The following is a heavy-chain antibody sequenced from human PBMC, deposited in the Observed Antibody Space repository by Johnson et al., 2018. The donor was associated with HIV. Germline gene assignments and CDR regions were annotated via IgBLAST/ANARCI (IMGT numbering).Heavy chain of an antibody. CDR1: EFTFSRYA. D-gene: IGHD4-23*01. CDR3: ARGSVVGGNSGYDAFDI. J-gene: IGHJ3*02. CDR2: ISYDGSNK. Sequence: QVKLVESGGGVVQPGRSLRLSCAASEFTFSRYAIDWVRQAPDKGLEWVAIISYDGSNKYYVDSVKGRFTISRDLSKNTLYLQMDSLGVGDTAVYYCARGSVVGGNSGYDAFDIWGQGTVVTVSS. V-gene: IGHV3-30*14.